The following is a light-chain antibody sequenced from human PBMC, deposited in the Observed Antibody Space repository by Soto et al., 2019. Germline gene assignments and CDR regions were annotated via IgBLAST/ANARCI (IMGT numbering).Light chain of an antibody. CDR1: QSVSSY. J-gene: IGKJ1*01. V-gene: IGKV3-11*01. Sequence: EIVLTQSPATLSLSPGERATLSCRASQSVSSYLAWYQQKPGQAPRLLIYDASNRATGIPARFSGSGSGTAFTLTISSLEPEDVAVYYCQQRSNLPRTFGQGTKVEIK. CDR2: DAS. CDR3: QQRSNLPRT.